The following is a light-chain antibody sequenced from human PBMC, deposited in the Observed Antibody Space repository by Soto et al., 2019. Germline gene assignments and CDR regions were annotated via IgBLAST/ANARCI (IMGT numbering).Light chain of an antibody. CDR3: QQSSSPPFT. Sequence: DIQMTQSPSSLSASVGDRVTITCRASQSIRNYLNWYQQKPGKAPKVLIYAASSLQSGVPSRFSGSGSGTEFTLTISSLQPEDFANYDCQQSSSPPFTVGPGTKVAVK. V-gene: IGKV1-39*01. CDR2: AAS. CDR1: QSIRNY. J-gene: IGKJ3*01.